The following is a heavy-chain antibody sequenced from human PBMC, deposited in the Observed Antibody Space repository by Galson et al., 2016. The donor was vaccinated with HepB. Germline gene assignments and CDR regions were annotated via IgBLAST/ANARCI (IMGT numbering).Heavy chain of an antibody. D-gene: IGHD6-6*01. V-gene: IGHV3-23*01. CDR2: IGASGGST. J-gene: IGHJ6*02. Sequence: LRLSCAASGFTFSTYAMSWVRQAPGKGLEWVSSIGASGGSTYYVDSVKGRFTIPRDNSKNTVDLQMNSLRAEDTAVYYCAKGGRSSGDYCYGMDVWGQGTTVTVSS. CDR3: AKGGRSSGDYCYGMDV. CDR1: GFTFSTYA.